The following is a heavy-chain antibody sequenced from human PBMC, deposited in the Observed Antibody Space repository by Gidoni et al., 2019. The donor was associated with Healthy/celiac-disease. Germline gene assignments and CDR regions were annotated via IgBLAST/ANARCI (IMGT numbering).Heavy chain of an antibody. CDR2: TSYDGSNK. Sequence: TFSSHGMHWVRQAQGKGLEWVAATSYDGSNKYYADSVKGRFTISRDNSKNTLYLQMNSLRAEDTAVYYCARGECYYGSCPFDYWGQGTLVTVSS. J-gene: IGHJ4*02. CDR1: TFSSHG. CDR3: ARGECYYGSCPFDY. V-gene: IGHV3-30*03. D-gene: IGHD3-10*01.